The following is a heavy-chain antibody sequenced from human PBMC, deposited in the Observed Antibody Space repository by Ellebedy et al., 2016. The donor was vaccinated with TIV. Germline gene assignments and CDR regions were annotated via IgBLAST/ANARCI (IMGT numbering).Heavy chain of an antibody. V-gene: IGHV1-18*01. CDR2: ISAYNGNT. CDR1: GYTFTSYG. CDR3: ARDHPPLHYDSSGYFDY. J-gene: IGHJ4*02. D-gene: IGHD3-22*01. Sequence: ASVKVSCKASGYTFTSYGISWVRQAPGQGLEWMGWISAYNGNTNYAQKLQGRVTMTTDTSTSTAYMELRSLRSDDTAVYYCARDHPPLHYDSSGYFDYWGQGTLVTVSS.